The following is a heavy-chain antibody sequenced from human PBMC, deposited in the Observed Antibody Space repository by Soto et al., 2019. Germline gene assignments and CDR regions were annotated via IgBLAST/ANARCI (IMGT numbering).Heavy chain of an antibody. CDR1: GFTFSSYG. CDR2: ISYDGSNK. J-gene: IGHJ6*02. Sequence: GGSLRLSCAASGFTFSSYGMHWVRQAPGKGLGWVAVISYDGSNKYYADSVKGRFTISRDNSKNTLYLQMNSLRAEDTAVYYCAKAPHCSSTSCYRRGQDQGFFPYYYGMDVWGQRTTVTVSS. D-gene: IGHD2-2*02. CDR3: AKAPHCSSTSCYRRGQDQGFFPYYYGMDV. V-gene: IGHV3-30*18.